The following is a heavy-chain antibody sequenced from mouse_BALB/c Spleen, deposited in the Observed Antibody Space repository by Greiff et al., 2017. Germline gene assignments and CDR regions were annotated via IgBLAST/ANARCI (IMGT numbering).Heavy chain of an antibody. J-gene: IGHJ2*01. CDR1: GFSLTSYG. CDR2: IWAGGST. V-gene: IGHV2-9*02. CDR3: ARERGRYYFDY. D-gene: IGHD1-1*01. Sequence: QVQLKESGPGLVAPSQSLSITCTVSGFSLTSYGVHWVRQPPGKGLEWLGVIWAGGSTNYNSALKSRLSISKDNSKSQVFLKMNSLQTDDTAMYYCARERGRYYFDYWGQGTTLTVSS.